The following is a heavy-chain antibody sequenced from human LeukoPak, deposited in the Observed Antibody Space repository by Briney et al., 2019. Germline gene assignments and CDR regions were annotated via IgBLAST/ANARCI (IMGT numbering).Heavy chain of an antibody. Sequence: GGSLRLSCAASGFTFSRYALHWVRQAPGKGLEWVAAISYDGSNKYYADSVKGRFTISRDNSNNTLYLQMNSLRVEDTAVYYCAKDQAIYCSSSSCYLGYWGQGTLVTVSS. CDR1: GFTFSRYA. CDR3: AKDQAIYCSSSSCYLGY. J-gene: IGHJ4*02. D-gene: IGHD2-15*01. CDR2: ISYDGSNK. V-gene: IGHV3-30-3*01.